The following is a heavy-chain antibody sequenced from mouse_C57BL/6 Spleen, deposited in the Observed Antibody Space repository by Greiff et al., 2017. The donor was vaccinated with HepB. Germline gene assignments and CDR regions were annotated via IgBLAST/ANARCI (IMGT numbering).Heavy chain of an antibody. CDR1: GYTFTNYW. D-gene: IGHD6-1*01. J-gene: IGHJ4*01. CDR3: ARGQDDPGAHYYAMDY. Sequence: QVQLQQSGAELVRPGTSVKMSCKASGYTFTNYWIGWAKQRPGHGLEWIGDIYPGGGYTNYNEKFKGKATLTADKSSSTAYMQFSSLTSEDSAIYYCARGQDDPGAHYYAMDYWGQGTSVTVSS. CDR2: IYPGGGYT. V-gene: IGHV1-63*01.